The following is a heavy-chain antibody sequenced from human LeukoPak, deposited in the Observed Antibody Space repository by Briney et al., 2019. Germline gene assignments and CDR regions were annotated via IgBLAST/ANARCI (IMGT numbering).Heavy chain of an antibody. CDR2: IKQDGSEK. CDR1: GFTFSSYW. J-gene: IGHJ2*01. Sequence: PGGPLRLSCAASGFTFSSYWMSWVRQAPGKGLEWVANIKQDGSEKNYVDSVKGRFTISRDNAKNSLYLQMNSLRVEDTAVYYCAGGWGWYFNLWGRGTLVTVSS. CDR3: AGGWGWYFNL. D-gene: IGHD7-27*01. V-gene: IGHV3-7*04.